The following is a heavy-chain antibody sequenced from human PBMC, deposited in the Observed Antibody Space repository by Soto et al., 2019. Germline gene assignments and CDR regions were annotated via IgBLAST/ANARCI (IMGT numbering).Heavy chain of an antibody. D-gene: IGHD3-3*01. Sequence: LSLTCAVSGGSISSSNWWSWVRQPPGKGLEWIGEIYHSGSTNYNPSLKSRVTISVDKSKNQFSLKLSSVTAADTAVYYCARASNYDFWSGYLSGMDVWGQGTTVTVSS. V-gene: IGHV4-4*02. CDR1: GGSISSSNW. CDR2: IYHSGST. J-gene: IGHJ6*02. CDR3: ARASNYDFWSGYLSGMDV.